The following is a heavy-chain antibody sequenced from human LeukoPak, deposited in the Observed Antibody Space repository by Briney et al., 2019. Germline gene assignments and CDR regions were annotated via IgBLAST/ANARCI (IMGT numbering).Heavy chain of an antibody. J-gene: IGHJ4*02. CDR1: GFTSSTNW. Sequence: GGSLRLSCEASGFTSSTNWMSWVRQAPGKGLEWVASINPDGSRKLYVDSVKGRFTISRDNTKNSLYLQMNSLGAEDTAMYYCAKLLGSATTYDYWGQGTRVTVSS. CDR3: AKLLGSATTYDY. D-gene: IGHD5-24*01. CDR2: INPDGSRK. V-gene: IGHV3-7*01.